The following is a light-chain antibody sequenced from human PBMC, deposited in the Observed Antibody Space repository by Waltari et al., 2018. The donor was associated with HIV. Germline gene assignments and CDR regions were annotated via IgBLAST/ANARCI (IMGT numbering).Light chain of an antibody. CDR3: QEYNNWPFT. J-gene: IGKJ3*01. Sequence: VMTQSPASLSVSPGERATLSCRASQSVSNKLAWYQQKPGQAPRLLIYGASTRATGIPARFSGSGSGTRFTLTISSLQSEDFAVYYCQEYNNWPFTFGPGTKVDIK. V-gene: IGKV3-15*01. CDR1: QSVSNK. CDR2: GAS.